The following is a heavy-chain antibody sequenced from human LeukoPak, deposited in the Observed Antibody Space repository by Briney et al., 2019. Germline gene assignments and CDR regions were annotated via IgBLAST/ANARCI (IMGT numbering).Heavy chain of an antibody. CDR2: ISWNSGSI. CDR3: AKGVGATFDAFDI. Sequence: SLRLSCAASGFTFDDYAMHWVQQAPGKGLEWVSGISWNSGSIGYADSVKGRFTISRDNAKNSLYLQMNSLRAEDTALYYCAKGVGATFDAFDIWGQGTMVTVSS. CDR1: GFTFDDYA. J-gene: IGHJ3*02. D-gene: IGHD1-26*01. V-gene: IGHV3-9*01.